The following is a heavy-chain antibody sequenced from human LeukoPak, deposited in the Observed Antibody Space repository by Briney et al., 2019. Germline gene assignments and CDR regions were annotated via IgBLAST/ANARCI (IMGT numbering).Heavy chain of an antibody. D-gene: IGHD5-12*01. CDR1: GGTFSSYA. Sequence: SVKVSCKASGGTFSSYAISWVRQAPGQGLEWMGGIIPIFGTANYAQKFQGRVTITADESTSTAYMELSSLRSEDTAVYYSASRYSGYDWEDCYYYGMDVWGQGTTVTVSS. V-gene: IGHV1-69*13. CDR3: ASRYSGYDWEDCYYYGMDV. CDR2: IIPIFGTA. J-gene: IGHJ6*02.